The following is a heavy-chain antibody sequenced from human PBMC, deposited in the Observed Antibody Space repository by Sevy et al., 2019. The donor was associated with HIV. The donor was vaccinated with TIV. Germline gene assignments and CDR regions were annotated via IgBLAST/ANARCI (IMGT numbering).Heavy chain of an antibody. J-gene: IGHJ6*03. Sequence: SVKVSCKASGGTLSNYAISWVRQAPGQGLEWMGGIIPIFGAASYAQKFQGRVTITADESTSTVYMELSSLRSEDTAVYYCARGGGMRSYYCYYMDVWGKGTTVTVSS. CDR2: IIPIFGAA. CDR3: ARGGGMRSYYCYYMDV. V-gene: IGHV1-69*13. D-gene: IGHD3-16*01. CDR1: GGTLSNYA.